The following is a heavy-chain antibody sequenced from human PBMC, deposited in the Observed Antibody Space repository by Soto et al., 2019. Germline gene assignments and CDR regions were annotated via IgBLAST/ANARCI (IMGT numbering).Heavy chain of an antibody. CDR3: ARGNWDV. Sequence: QVQVVEAGGGVVQPGKSLRLSCAASAFTLSKFVMHWVRQAPGRGLEWVAVTSNDGSNTFYADSVKGRFTISRDNSKNTVYLQMNSLRTEDPAVYYCARGNWDVWGQGTTFTVSS. CDR1: AFTLSKFV. J-gene: IGHJ6*02. CDR2: TSNDGSNT. D-gene: IGHD1-7*01. V-gene: IGHV3-30-3*01.